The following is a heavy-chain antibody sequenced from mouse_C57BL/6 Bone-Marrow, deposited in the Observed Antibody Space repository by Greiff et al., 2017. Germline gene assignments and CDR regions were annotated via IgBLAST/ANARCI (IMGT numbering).Heavy chain of an antibody. Sequence: VQLQQSGAELARPGASVKLSCKASGYTFTSYGISWVKQRTGQGLEWIGDIYPRSGNTYYNEKFKGKATLTADKSSSTAYMELRSLTSEDSAVYFCARRGTGTQFAYWGQGTLVTVSA. J-gene: IGHJ3*01. V-gene: IGHV1-81*01. CDR1: GYTFTSYG. D-gene: IGHD4-1*01. CDR2: IYPRSGNT. CDR3: ARRGTGTQFAY.